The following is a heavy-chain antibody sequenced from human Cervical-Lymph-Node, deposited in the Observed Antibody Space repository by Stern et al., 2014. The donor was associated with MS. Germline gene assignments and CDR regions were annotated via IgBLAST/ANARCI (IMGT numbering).Heavy chain of an antibody. J-gene: IGHJ4*02. CDR1: GDAFSNFD. Sequence: VQLVQSGAEVKKPGTSVKVSCEASGDAFSNFDIGWVRQAPGNGPEWVGVITPLFGTANYAKWVQGRVSFTADESTSTTYMELSSLRSEDTAVYYCARHQGGLAAYWGQGTLVTVSS. D-gene: IGHD6-13*01. CDR2: ITPLFGTA. V-gene: IGHV1-69*01. CDR3: ARHQGGLAAY.